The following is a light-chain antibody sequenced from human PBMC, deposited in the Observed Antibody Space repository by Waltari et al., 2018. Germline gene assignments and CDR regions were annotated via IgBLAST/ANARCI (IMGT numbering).Light chain of an antibody. Sequence: EIVLTQSPVTLSLSPGDTATLSCRASQSVSRSLAWYQQKPGQAPRLLIYGASSRATGVPDRFSGSGSGTDFSLTISRLEPEDFAVYYCQHYVRLPVSFGQGTKVEIK. CDR2: GAS. CDR3: QHYVRLPVS. J-gene: IGKJ1*01. CDR1: QSVSRS. V-gene: IGKV3-20*01.